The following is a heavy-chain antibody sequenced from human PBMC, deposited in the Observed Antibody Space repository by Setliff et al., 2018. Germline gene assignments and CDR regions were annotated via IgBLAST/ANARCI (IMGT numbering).Heavy chain of an antibody. D-gene: IGHD5-12*01. CDR3: ARQPMDTIMVTFDY. CDR1: GYTLSSYY. J-gene: IGHJ4*02. CDR2: INPNNGDT. V-gene: IGHV1-2*02. Sequence: ASVKVSCKASGYTLSSYYMHWVRQAPGQGLEWMGWINPNNGDTKSAQKFQGRLTMTRDTSISTAYMELSSLRSDDTAVYYCARQPMDTIMVTFDYWGQGILVTVSS.